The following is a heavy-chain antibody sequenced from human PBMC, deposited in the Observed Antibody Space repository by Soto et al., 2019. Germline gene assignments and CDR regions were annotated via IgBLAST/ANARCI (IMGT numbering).Heavy chain of an antibody. CDR1: GYSLTSFG. CDR3: ARVPMQCVGTMPRPRASAMDA. CDR2: ISGYNGNT. Sequence: ASVKVSCKASGYSLTSFGIRWVRQAPGQGLEWMGWISGYNGNTNYAQKLQGRVTMTTDTSTSAADMELRSLRSDDTAVYYCARVPMQCVGTMPRPRASAMDAWGQGTPVTVYS. V-gene: IGHV1-18*04. J-gene: IGHJ6*02. D-gene: IGHD2-2*01.